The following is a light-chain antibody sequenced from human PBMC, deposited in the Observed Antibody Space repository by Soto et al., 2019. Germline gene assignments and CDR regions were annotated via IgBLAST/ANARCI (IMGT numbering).Light chain of an antibody. CDR3: TSHTGGGSLDV. J-gene: IGLJ1*01. CDR1: RSDVGANHY. V-gene: IGLV2-14*01. Sequence: QSALTQPASVSGSPGQSITISCTGTRSDVGANHYVSWYQQYPGEAPKVIIYEVTNRPSGVSNRFSGSKSDHTASLTISGIQAEEEADYYCTSHTGGGSLDVFGTGTKVTVL. CDR2: EVT.